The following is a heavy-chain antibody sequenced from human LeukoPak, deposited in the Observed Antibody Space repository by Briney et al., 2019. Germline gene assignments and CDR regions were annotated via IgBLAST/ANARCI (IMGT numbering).Heavy chain of an antibody. V-gene: IGHV4-34*01. D-gene: IGHD3-10*01. CDR3: ARVLGYYGSGSYYKGKYNTWFDP. CDR1: GGSFSGYY. Sequence: SETLSLTCAVYGGSFSGYYWSWIRQPPGKGLEWIGEINHSGSTNYNPSLKSRVTISVDTSKNQFSLKLSSVTAADTAVYYCARVLGYYGSGSYYKGKYNTWFDPWGQGTLVTVSS. J-gene: IGHJ5*02. CDR2: INHSGST.